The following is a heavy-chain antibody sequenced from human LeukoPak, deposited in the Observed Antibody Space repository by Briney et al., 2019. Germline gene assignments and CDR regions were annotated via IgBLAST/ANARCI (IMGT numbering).Heavy chain of an antibody. CDR2: ISSSSSTI. J-gene: IGHJ4*02. Sequence: GGSLRLSCAASGFTFSSYSMNWVRQAPGKGLEWVSYISSSSSTIYYADSVKGRFTISRDNAKNSLYLQMNSLRAEDTAVYYCARSYGDYATDLFDYWGQGTLVTVSS. D-gene: IGHD4-17*01. V-gene: IGHV3-48*04. CDR3: ARSYGDYATDLFDY. CDR1: GFTFSSYS.